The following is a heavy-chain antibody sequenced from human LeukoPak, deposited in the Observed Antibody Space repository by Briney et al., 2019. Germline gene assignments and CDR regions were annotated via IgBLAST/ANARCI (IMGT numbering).Heavy chain of an antibody. Sequence: GGSLRLSCAASGFTFSSYWMHWVRQTPGKGLVWVSRINSDGSSTSYADSVKGRFTISRDNAKNTLYLQMNSPRAEDTAVYYCAKEGGYGDAFDIWGQGTMVTVSS. CDR1: GFTFSSYW. D-gene: IGHD5-12*01. J-gene: IGHJ3*02. CDR3: AKEGGYGDAFDI. V-gene: IGHV3-74*01. CDR2: INSDGSST.